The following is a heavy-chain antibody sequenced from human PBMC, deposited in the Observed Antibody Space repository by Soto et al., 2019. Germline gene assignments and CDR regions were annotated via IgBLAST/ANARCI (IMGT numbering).Heavy chain of an antibody. CDR1: GFTFSSYG. CDR2: ISSSSSTI. V-gene: IGHV3-48*02. Sequence: PGGSLRLSCTASGFTFSSYGMNWVRQAPGKGLEWVSSISSSSSTIYYADSVRGRFTISRDNAKNSLYLQMNSLRDEDKAVYYCARETPAAGSNFDYWGQGTLVTVSS. D-gene: IGHD6-25*01. J-gene: IGHJ4*02. CDR3: ARETPAAGSNFDY.